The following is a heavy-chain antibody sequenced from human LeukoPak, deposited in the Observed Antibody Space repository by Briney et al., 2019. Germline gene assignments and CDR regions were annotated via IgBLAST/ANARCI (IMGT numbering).Heavy chain of an antibody. Sequence: ASETLSLTCTVSGGSISSSGYYWSWIRQPPGKGLEWIGYIYYSGSTYYNPSLESRVTISGDRSKNQFSLKLSSVTAADTAVYYCARDSYGSGGPTIDYWGQGTLVTVSS. D-gene: IGHD3-10*01. CDR2: IYYSGST. J-gene: IGHJ4*02. V-gene: IGHV4-30-2*01. CDR1: GGSISSSGYY. CDR3: ARDSYGSGGPTIDY.